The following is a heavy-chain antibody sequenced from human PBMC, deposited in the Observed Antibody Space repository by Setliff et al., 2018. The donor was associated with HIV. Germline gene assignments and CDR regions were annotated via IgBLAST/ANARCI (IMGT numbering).Heavy chain of an antibody. CDR3: ARDVGEQLDV. CDR1: GGSISGHF. V-gene: IGHV4-4*09. J-gene: IGHJ6*04. CDR2: IYGNGNT. Sequence: SETLSLTCSVSGGSISGHFWSWIRQSPGKGLEWIGYIYGNGNTKYNRFLNSRVTMSVDTSKNQFSLKPSSVTAADTAVYYCARDVGEQLDVWGKGTTVTVSS.